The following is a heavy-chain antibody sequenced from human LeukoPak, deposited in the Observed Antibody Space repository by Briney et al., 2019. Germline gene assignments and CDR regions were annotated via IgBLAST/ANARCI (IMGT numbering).Heavy chain of an antibody. J-gene: IGHJ6*02. Sequence: SETLSLTCAVYGGSFSGYYWSWIRQPPGKGLGWIGSIYYSGSTYYNPSLKSRVTISVDTSKNQFSLKLSSVTAADTAVYYCARHPLTDFWSGYYSPYYYYGMDVWGQGTTITVSS. CDR1: GGSFSGYY. V-gene: IGHV4-34*01. CDR2: IYYSGST. CDR3: ARHPLTDFWSGYYSPYYYYGMDV. D-gene: IGHD3-3*01.